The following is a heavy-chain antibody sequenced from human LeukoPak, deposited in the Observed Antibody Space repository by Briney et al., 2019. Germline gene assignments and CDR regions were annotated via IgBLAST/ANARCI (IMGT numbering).Heavy chain of an antibody. CDR2: ISRSGNYI. CDR1: GFTFSSFG. Sequence: PGGSLRLSCAASGFTFSSFGMNWVRQAPGKGLEWVSSISRSGNYIYFADSVKGRFTISRDNAKNSLYLQMISLRAEDTAVYYCAFGHDYRDYEVYYYMDVWGRGTTVTVSS. J-gene: IGHJ6*03. CDR3: AFGHDYRDYEVYYYMDV. V-gene: IGHV3-21*01. D-gene: IGHD4-17*01.